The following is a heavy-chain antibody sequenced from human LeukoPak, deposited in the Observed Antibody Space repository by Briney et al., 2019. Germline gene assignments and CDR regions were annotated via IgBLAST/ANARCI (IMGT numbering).Heavy chain of an antibody. J-gene: IGHJ4*02. CDR2: ISSSSSYI. D-gene: IGHD4-11*01. Sequence: GGSLRLSCAASGFTFSSYSMNWVRQAPGKGLEWVSSISSSSSYIYYPDSVKGRFTISRDNAKNSLYLQMNSLRAEDTAVYYCARDRSDYSDYIVDYWGQGTLVTVSS. CDR1: GFTFSSYS. CDR3: ARDRSDYSDYIVDY. V-gene: IGHV3-21*01.